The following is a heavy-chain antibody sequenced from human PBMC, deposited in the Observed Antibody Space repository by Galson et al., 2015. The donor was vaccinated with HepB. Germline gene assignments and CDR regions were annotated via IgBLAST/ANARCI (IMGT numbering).Heavy chain of an antibody. Sequence: SLRLSCAASGFNVGPSYTSWVRQAPGKGLEWVSVIYAGGFTYYADSVQGRFTISRDNSKNTLYLQMNTLRAEDTAVYYCTRGDHSGYCTTTPCYQWGQGTLVAVSS. J-gene: IGHJ1*01. CDR1: GFNVGPSY. CDR3: TRGDHSGYCTTTPCYQ. D-gene: IGHD2-2*01. CDR2: IYAGGFT. V-gene: IGHV3-53*01.